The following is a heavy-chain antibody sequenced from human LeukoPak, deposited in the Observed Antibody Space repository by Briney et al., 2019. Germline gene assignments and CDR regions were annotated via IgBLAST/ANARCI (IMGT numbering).Heavy chain of an antibody. V-gene: IGHV4-59*08. Sequence: PSETLSLTCTVSGGSISSYYWSWIRQPRGKGLEWIGYIYYSRSTNYNPSLKSRVTISVDTSKNQFSLKLSSVTAADTAVYYCARLWYSPIIDAFDIWGQGAMVTVSS. D-gene: IGHD6-13*01. CDR3: ARLWYSPIIDAFDI. CDR2: IYYSRST. J-gene: IGHJ3*02. CDR1: GGSISSYY.